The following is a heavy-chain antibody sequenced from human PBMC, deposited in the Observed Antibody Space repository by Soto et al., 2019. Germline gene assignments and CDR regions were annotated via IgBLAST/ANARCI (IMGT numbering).Heavy chain of an antibody. D-gene: IGHD2-2*01. CDR1: GGTFSSYA. CDR3: ARDIVVVPADYYYYGMDV. V-gene: IGHV1-69*06. CDR2: IIPIFGTA. Sequence: QVQLVQSGAEVKKPGSSVKVSCKASGGTFSSYAISWVRQAPGQGLEWMGGIIPIFGTANYAQKFQGRVTIIADKSTSTAYMELSSLRSEDTAVYYCARDIVVVPADYYYYGMDVWGQGTTVTVSS. J-gene: IGHJ6*02.